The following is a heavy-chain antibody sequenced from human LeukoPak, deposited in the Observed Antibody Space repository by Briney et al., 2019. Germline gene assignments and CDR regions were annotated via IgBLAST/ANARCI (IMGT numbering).Heavy chain of an antibody. D-gene: IGHD2-2*01. CDR1: GFTFSSYW. CDR3: ARGGKLEPTAMPS. Sequence: GGSLRLSCAASGFTFSSYWMYWVRQAPGKGLVWLSRINPDGSSTTYADSVKGRFTISRDNAKNMLYLQINSLRVEDTAIYYCARGGKLEPTAMPSWGQGSLVVVSS. CDR2: INPDGSST. V-gene: IGHV3-74*01. J-gene: IGHJ5*02.